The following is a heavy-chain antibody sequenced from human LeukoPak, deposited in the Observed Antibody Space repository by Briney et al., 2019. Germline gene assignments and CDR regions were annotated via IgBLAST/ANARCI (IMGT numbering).Heavy chain of an antibody. D-gene: IGHD3-3*01. J-gene: IGHJ6*02. CDR1: GFTFSSYG. CDR3: ARGQTITIFGVGGMDV. CDR2: IWYDGSNK. Sequence: PGGSLRLSCAASGFTFSSYGMRWVRQAPGKGLEWVAVIWYDGSNKYYADSVKGRFTISRDNSKNTLYLQMNSLRAEDTAVYYCARGQTITIFGVGGMDVWGQGTTVTVSS. V-gene: IGHV3-33*01.